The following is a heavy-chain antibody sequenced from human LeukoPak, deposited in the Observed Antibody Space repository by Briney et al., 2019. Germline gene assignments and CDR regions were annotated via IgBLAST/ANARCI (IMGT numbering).Heavy chain of an antibody. Sequence: WASVKVSCKASGYTFIGYNMHWVRQAPGQGLEWMGWINPNNGGTKYAQKFQDGVTMTRDTSTSTAYMELSSLRSDDTAVYYCARDPRGYSGYENWFDPWGQGTLVTVSS. D-gene: IGHD5-12*01. CDR1: GYTFIGYN. CDR3: ARDPRGYSGYENWFDP. CDR2: INPNNGGT. J-gene: IGHJ5*02. V-gene: IGHV1-2*02.